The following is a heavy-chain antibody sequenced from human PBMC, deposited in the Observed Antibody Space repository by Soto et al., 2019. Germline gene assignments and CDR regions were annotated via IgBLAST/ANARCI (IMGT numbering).Heavy chain of an antibody. V-gene: IGHV3-53*01. Sequence: DVQVVESGGGLIQPGGSLRLSCEVSGFSVTANYMSWVRQAPGKGLEWVSVIYSGGSTYYIGSVKGRFSISRDIAKNTLYLQMNSLRGEDMAVYYCHGYGYWGQGTLVTVSS. J-gene: IGHJ4*02. CDR2: IYSGGST. CDR1: GFSVTANY. CDR3: HGYGY. D-gene: IGHD5-12*01.